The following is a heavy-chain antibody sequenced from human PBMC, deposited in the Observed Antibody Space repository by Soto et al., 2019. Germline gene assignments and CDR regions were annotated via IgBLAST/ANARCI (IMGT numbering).Heavy chain of an antibody. Sequence: QVQLVQSGAEVKKPGASVKVSCKTSGYTFTSYHIRWVRQAPGQGLEWMGWISAYNTNTNYAQKFQGRVTMTTDTLTSTAYMELRSLRSDDRAVYTGGRDTPPTDYWGQGTLVTVSS. CDR1: GYTFTSYH. V-gene: IGHV1-18*01. CDR3: GRDTPPTDY. CDR2: ISAYNTNT. J-gene: IGHJ4*02.